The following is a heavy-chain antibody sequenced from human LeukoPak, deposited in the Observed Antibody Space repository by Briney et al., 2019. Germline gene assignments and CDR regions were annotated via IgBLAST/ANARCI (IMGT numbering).Heavy chain of an antibody. Sequence: SQTLSLTCTVSGGSISSGDYYWSWIRQPPGKGLEWIGYIYYSGSTYYNPSLKSRVTISVDTSMNQFSLKLSSVTAADTAVYYCARDHYYDSSGYRPGFDPWGQGTLVTVSS. CDR3: ARDHYYDSSGYRPGFDP. CDR1: GGSISSGDYY. CDR2: IYYSGST. V-gene: IGHV4-30-4*01. J-gene: IGHJ5*02. D-gene: IGHD3-22*01.